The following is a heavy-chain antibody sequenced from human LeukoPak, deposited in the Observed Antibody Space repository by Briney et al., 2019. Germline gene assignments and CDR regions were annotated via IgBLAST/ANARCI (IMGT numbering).Heavy chain of an antibody. D-gene: IGHD3-10*01. CDR1: GFTFSSYG. CDR3: AKGGLLWFGEFEGFDP. Sequence: QPGGFLRLSCAASGFTFSSYGMHRVRQAPGKGLEWVAFIRYDGSNKYYADSVKGRFTIPRDNSKNTLYLQMNSLRAEDTAVYYCAKGGLLWFGEFEGFDPWGQGTLVTVSS. CDR2: IRYDGSNK. J-gene: IGHJ5*02. V-gene: IGHV3-30*02.